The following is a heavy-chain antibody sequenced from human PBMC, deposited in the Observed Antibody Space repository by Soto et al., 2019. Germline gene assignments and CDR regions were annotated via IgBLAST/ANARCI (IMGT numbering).Heavy chain of an antibody. CDR1: GGTFSSYA. J-gene: IGHJ6*02. D-gene: IGHD3-22*01. CDR3: ATWRYYDSSGYGGGMDV. CDR2: IIPIFGTA. V-gene: IGHV1-69*13. Sequence: SVKVSCKASGGTFSSYAIIWVRQAPGQGLEWMGGIIPIFGTANYAQKFQGRVTITADESTSTAYMELSSLRSEDTAVYYCATWRYYDSSGYGGGMDVWGQGTTVTVSS.